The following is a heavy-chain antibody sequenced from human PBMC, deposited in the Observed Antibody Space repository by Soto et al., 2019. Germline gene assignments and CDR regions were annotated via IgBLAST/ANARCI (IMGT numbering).Heavy chain of an antibody. CDR1: GFNFSDYS. CDR2: ISSSRSFI. Sequence: DVQLLESGGGLVKPGGSLRLSCETSGFNFSDYSMSWVRQAPGERLEWVSFISSSRSFIYNAESVEGRFSVSRENARNLMYLEMSSLRVEDTAIYYCAKDCGSGDGFDYWGQGTLVAVSS. J-gene: IGHJ4*02. CDR3: AKDCGSGDGFDY. V-gene: IGHV3-21*01. D-gene: IGHD3-10*01.